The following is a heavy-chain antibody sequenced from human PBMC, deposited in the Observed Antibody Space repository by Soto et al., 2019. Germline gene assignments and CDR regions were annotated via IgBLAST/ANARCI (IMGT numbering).Heavy chain of an antibody. V-gene: IGHV3-33*01. Sequence: GXSLRLSCAASGFTFSSYGMHWVRQAPGKGLEWVAVIWYDGSNKYYADSVKGRFTISRDNSKNTLYLQMDSLRAEDTAVYYCARDSSGPLDYWGQGTLVTVSS. CDR3: ARDSSGPLDY. CDR1: GFTFSSYG. CDR2: IWYDGSNK. J-gene: IGHJ4*02. D-gene: IGHD6-19*01.